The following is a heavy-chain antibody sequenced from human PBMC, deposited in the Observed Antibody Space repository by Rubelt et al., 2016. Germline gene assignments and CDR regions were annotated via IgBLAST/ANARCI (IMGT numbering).Heavy chain of an antibody. J-gene: IGHJ4*02. D-gene: IGHD2-2*01. V-gene: IGHV3-48*02. CDR3: ASLIYCSSTSCSDFDY. CDR1: GFTFSSYS. Sequence: EVQLVESGGGLVQPGGSLRLSCVASGFTFSSYSMNWVRQAPGKGLEWVSYISSSSSTIYYADSVKGRLTFSRDNAKNSLYLQMNSLRDEDTAVYYCASLIYCSSTSCSDFDYWGQGTLVTVSS. CDR2: ISSSSSTI.